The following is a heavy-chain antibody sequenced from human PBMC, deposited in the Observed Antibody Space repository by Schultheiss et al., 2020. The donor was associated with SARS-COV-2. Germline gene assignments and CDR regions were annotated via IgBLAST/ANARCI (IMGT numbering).Heavy chain of an antibody. V-gene: IGHV1-2*02. J-gene: IGHJ6*02. D-gene: IGHD6-6*01. CDR2: MNPNSGNT. Sequence: ASVKVSCKASGYTFTSYGISWVRQAPGQGLEWMGWMNPNSGNTGYAQKFQGRVTMTRDTSISTAYMELSRLRSDDTAVYYCARPIEQLGRMNYYYYYYGMDVWGQGTTVTVSS. CDR1: GYTFTSYG. CDR3: ARPIEQLGRMNYYYYYYGMDV.